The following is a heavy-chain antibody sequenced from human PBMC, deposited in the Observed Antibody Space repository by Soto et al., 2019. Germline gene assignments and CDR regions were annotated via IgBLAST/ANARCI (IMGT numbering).Heavy chain of an antibody. CDR3: AKAADCSGGSCYSSYYYYYMDV. V-gene: IGHV3-23*01. CDR2: ISGSGGST. Sequence: GGSLRLSCAASGFTFSSYAMSWVRQATGKGLEWVSAISGSGGSTYYADSVKGRFTISRDNSKNTLYLQMNSLRAEDTAVYYCAKAADCSGGSCYSSYYYYYMDVWGKGTTVTVSS. CDR1: GFTFSSYA. D-gene: IGHD2-15*01. J-gene: IGHJ6*03.